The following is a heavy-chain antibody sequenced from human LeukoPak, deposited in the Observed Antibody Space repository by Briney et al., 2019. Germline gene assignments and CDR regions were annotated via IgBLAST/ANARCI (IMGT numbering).Heavy chain of an antibody. D-gene: IGHD5-18*01. Sequence: GGSLRLSCAASGFTFSSYEMNWVRQAPGKGLEWVSYISSSGSTIYYADSVKGRFTISRDDAKNSLYLQMNSLRAEDTAVYYCARALNSYGHIGFDYWGQGTLVTVSS. J-gene: IGHJ4*02. CDR1: GFTFSSYE. V-gene: IGHV3-48*03. CDR2: ISSSGSTI. CDR3: ARALNSYGHIGFDY.